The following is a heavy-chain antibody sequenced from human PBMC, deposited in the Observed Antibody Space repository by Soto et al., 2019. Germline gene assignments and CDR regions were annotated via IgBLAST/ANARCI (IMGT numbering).Heavy chain of an antibody. CDR1: GFTLSGRS. D-gene: IGHD3-10*01. J-gene: IGHJ6*02. CDR2: IDNAGTDS. Sequence: PGGSLRLSCAASGFTLSGRSMHWVRQAPGKGLVWVSGIDNAGTDSTYADSVKGRFTSSRDNAKNMLYLQMNSLRVEDTAVYYCARGWFGPDVWGQGTTVTVSS. V-gene: IGHV3-74*01. CDR3: ARGWFGPDV.